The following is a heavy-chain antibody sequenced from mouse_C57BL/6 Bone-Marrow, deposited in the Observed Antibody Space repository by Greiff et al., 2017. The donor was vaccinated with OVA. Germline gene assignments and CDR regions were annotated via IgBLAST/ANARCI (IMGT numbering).Heavy chain of an antibody. D-gene: IGHD2-1*01. J-gene: IGHJ4*01. V-gene: IGHV1-39*01. CDR2: INPNYGTT. CDR1: GYSFTDYN. Sequence: VQLQQSGPELVKPGASVKISCKASGYSFTDYNMHWVKQSTGKSLEWIGVINPNYGTTSYNQKFKGKATLTVDKSSSTAYMQLNSLTSEDAAVYYCARLVTGTALYAMDYWGQGTSVTVSS. CDR3: ARLVTGTALYAMDY.